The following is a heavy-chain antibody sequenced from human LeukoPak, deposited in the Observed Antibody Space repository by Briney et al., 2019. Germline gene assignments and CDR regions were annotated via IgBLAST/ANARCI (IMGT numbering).Heavy chain of an antibody. Sequence: SETLSLTCTVSGGSISSGSSYWGWIRQPPGKGLEWIVGIYYSGSTYYNPSLKSRVTISVDTSKNQFSLKLRSVTAADTAVYYCARHVVESGAVTGLFDYWGQGTLVTVSS. CDR1: GGSISSGSSY. V-gene: IGHV4-39*01. CDR2: IYYSGST. J-gene: IGHJ4*02. CDR3: ARHVVESGAVTGLFDY. D-gene: IGHD6-19*01.